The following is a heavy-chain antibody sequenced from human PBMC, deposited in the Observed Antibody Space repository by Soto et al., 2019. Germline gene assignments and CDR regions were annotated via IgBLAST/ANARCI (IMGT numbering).Heavy chain of an antibody. Sequence: GASEKVSCKASGYTFTSYAMHWVRQAPGQRLEWMGWINAGNGNTKYSQKFQGRVTITRDTSASTAYMELSSLRSEDTAVYYCARDPLTGKYYYGMDVWGQGTTVTVSS. J-gene: IGHJ6*02. V-gene: IGHV1-3*01. CDR2: INAGNGNT. CDR3: ARDPLTGKYYYGMDV. CDR1: GYTFTSYA. D-gene: IGHD7-27*01.